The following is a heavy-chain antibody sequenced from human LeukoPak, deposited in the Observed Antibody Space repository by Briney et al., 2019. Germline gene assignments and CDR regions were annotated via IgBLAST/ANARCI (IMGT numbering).Heavy chain of an antibody. Sequence: PSETLSLTCTVSGGSISSGSHYWSWIRQPAGKGLEWIGRIYTSGSTNYNPSLKSRVTISVDTSKNQFSLKLSSVTAADTAVYYCARDHRITMIVGDWGQGTLVTVSS. D-gene: IGHD3-22*01. CDR1: GGSISSGSHY. CDR3: ARDHRITMIVGD. J-gene: IGHJ4*02. CDR2: IYTSGST. V-gene: IGHV4-61*02.